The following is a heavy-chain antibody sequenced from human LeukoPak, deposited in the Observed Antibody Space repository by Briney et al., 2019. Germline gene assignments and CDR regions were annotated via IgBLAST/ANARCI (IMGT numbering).Heavy chain of an antibody. CDR2: IYSGGST. CDR3: ARDSPGITVAGTARGYYYYGMDV. D-gene: IGHD6-19*01. J-gene: IGHJ6*02. V-gene: IGHV3-53*01. CDR1: GFTVSSNY. Sequence: GGSLRLSYAASGFTVSSNYMSWVRQAPGKGLEWVSVIYSGGSTYYADSVKGRFTISRDNSKNTLYLQMNSLRAEDTAVYYCARDSPGITVAGTARGYYYYGMDVWGQGTTVTVSS.